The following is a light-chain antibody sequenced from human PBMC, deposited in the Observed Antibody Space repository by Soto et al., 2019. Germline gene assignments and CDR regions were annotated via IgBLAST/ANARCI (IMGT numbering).Light chain of an antibody. Sequence: QSVLTQPPSVSAAPGQKVTISCSGSSSNIGGNSVSWYQQLPGTAPQLLIYDDNKRPSGIPDRFSGSKSGTSATLGITGFQTGDEADYYCGSWDSSLSAYVSGTGTKVTVL. CDR3: GSWDSSLSAYV. CDR2: DDN. V-gene: IGLV1-51*01. CDR1: SSNIGGNS. J-gene: IGLJ1*01.